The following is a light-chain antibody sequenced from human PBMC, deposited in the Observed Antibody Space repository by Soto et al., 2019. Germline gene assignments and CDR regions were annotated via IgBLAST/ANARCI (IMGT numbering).Light chain of an antibody. J-gene: IGLJ7*01. CDR1: TSNIGNNL. V-gene: IGLV1-47*01. CDR2: ANS. CDR3: VAWDDSLRCAV. Sequence: QSVLTQPPSASGTPGQSVTISCSGSTSNIGNNLVYWYQQVPGTAPKLLIYANSHRPSGVPDRFSGPKSGTSASLAISGLRSEDEADYYCVAWDDSLRCAVFGGGTQLTVL.